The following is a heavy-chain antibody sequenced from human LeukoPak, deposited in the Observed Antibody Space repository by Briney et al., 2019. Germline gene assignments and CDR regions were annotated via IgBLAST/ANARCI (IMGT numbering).Heavy chain of an antibody. J-gene: IGHJ6*03. CDR2: IYSGGTT. V-gene: IGHV3-66*02. Sequence: GGSLRLSCAASGFTFSSNYMTWVRQAPGKGLEWVSVIYSGGTTYSADSVKGRFTMSRDNSKNTLYLQMNSLRAEDTAVYYCARERSSTSNYYYYYYYMDVWGKGTTVTVSS. CDR3: ARERSSTSNYYYYYYYMDV. CDR1: GFTFSSNY. D-gene: IGHD2-2*01.